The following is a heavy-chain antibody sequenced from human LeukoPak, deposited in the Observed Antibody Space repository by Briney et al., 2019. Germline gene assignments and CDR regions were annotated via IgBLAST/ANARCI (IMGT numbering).Heavy chain of an antibody. V-gene: IGHV4-34*01. CDR3: ARDLSRDDYNEGSTTARDY. CDR1: GGSFSGYY. D-gene: IGHD5-24*01. J-gene: IGHJ4*02. CDR2: INHSGST. Sequence: SETLSLTCAVYGGSFSGYYWSWIRQPPGKGLGWIGEINHSGSTNYNPSLKSRVTISVDTSKNQFSLKLSSVTAADTAVYYCARDLSRDDYNEGSTTARDYWGQGTLVTVSS.